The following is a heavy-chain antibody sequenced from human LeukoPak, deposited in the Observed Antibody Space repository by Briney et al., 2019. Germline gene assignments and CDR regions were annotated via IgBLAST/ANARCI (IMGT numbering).Heavy chain of an antibody. J-gene: IGHJ5*02. D-gene: IGHD1-20*01. V-gene: IGHV1-24*01. CDR1: GYTLTELS. CDR3: ANLYSYNWNHNWFDP. Sequence: ASVKVSCKVSGYTLTELSMHWVRQAPGKGLEWMGGFDPEDGETIYAQKFQGRVTMTEDTSTDTAYMELSSLRSEDTAVYYCANLYSYNWNHNWFDPWGQGTLVTVS. CDR2: FDPEDGET.